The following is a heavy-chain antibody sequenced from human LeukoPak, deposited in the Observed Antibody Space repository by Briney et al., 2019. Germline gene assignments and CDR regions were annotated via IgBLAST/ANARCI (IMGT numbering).Heavy chain of an antibody. Sequence: QTLSLTCAISGDSVPSNSAAWNWIRQSPSRGLEWLGRTYYRSKWYNDYAVSVTSRITINPATSKNQFSLQLNSVTPEDTAVYYCARGDSSWYYFDYWGQGTLVTVSS. V-gene: IGHV6-1*01. CDR2: TYYRSKWYN. CDR1: GDSVPSNSAA. CDR3: ARGDSSWYYFDY. D-gene: IGHD6-13*01. J-gene: IGHJ4*02.